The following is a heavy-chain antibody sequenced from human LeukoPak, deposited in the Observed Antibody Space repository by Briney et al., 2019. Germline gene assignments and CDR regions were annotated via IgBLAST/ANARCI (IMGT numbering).Heavy chain of an antibody. CDR3: ARVTVAGPGTFDI. V-gene: IGHV1-69*10. CDR1: GVTFSSYP. CDR2: IIPVFGIV. Sequence: SVKVSCKTSGVTFSSYPISWVRQAPGQGLVRMGGIIPVFGIVNYAQKFQGRVTITADKSTSTAYMELSSLRSEDTAVYYCARVTVAGPGTFDIWGQGTMVTVSS. D-gene: IGHD6-19*01. J-gene: IGHJ3*02.